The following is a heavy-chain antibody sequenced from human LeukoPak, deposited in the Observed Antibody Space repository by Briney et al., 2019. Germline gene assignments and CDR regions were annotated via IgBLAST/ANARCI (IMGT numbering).Heavy chain of an antibody. V-gene: IGHV4-34*01. CDR3: ARGRRAAKGNWFDP. Sequence: SETLSLTCAAYGGSFSGYYWSWIRQPPGKGLEWIGEINHSGSTNYNPSLKSRVTISVDTSKNQFSLKLSSVTAADTAVYYCARGRRAAKGNWFDPWGQGTLVTVSS. D-gene: IGHD2-15*01. CDR1: GGSFSGYY. J-gene: IGHJ5*02. CDR2: INHSGST.